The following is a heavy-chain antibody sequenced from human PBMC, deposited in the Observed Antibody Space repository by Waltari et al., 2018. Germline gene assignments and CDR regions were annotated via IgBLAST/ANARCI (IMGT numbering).Heavy chain of an antibody. CDR1: GFTFSSYE. CDR3: ARVVYYYYGMDV. V-gene: IGHV3-48*03. J-gene: IGHJ6*02. Sequence: EVQLVESGGGLVQHGGSLRLSCAASGFTFSSYEMNWVRQAPGKGLEWVSYISSSGSTIYYADSVKCRFTISRDNAKNSLYLQMNSLRAEDTAVYYCARVVYYYYGMDVWGQGTTVTVSS. CDR2: ISSSGSTI. D-gene: IGHD3-10*01.